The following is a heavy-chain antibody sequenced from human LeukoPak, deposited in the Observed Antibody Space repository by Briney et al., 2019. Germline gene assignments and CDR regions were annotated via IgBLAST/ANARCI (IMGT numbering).Heavy chain of an antibody. CDR1: GFTFSTYA. CDR2: ISDSGGAGT. J-gene: IGHJ6*02. CDR3: VKDRGGSPFYGMDV. V-gene: IGHV3-23*01. Sequence: GGSLRPSGAGSGFTFSTYAMSWVRQAPGKGREWASTISDSGGAGTHYADSVKGRFTVSRDNSRNTLYLPVNSLRAEDTAVYYCVKDRGGSPFYGMDVWGQGTTVTVSS. D-gene: IGHD1-26*01.